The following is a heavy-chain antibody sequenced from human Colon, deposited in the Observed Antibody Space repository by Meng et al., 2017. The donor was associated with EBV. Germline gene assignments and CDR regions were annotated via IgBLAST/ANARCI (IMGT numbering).Heavy chain of an antibody. D-gene: IGHD3-10*01. CDR2: IYYSGNT. CDR3: ATTKYDSGSYNWFDP. Sequence: QLQLQESGPGLVKPSETLSLTCTVPGGSITNGSYYWGWIRQPPGKGLEWIGNIYYSGNTYYNPSLKSRVTISVDTSKNQFSLKLSSVTAADTALYYCATTKYDSGSYNWFDPWGQGTLVTVSS. CDR1: GGSITNGSYY. V-gene: IGHV4-39*07. J-gene: IGHJ5*02.